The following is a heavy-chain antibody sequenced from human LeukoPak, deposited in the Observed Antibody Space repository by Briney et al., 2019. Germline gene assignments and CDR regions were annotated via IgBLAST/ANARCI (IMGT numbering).Heavy chain of an antibody. CDR1: GFTFSSYA. D-gene: IGHD6-6*01. CDR2: ISGSGGST. J-gene: IGHJ4*02. Sequence: GGSLRLSCAASGFTFSSYAMSWVRQAPGKGLEWVSAISGSGGSTYYADSVKGRFTISRDSSKNTLYLQMNSLRAEDTAVYYCARVEYSSSPPFDYWGQGTLVTVSS. V-gene: IGHV3-23*01. CDR3: ARVEYSSSPPFDY.